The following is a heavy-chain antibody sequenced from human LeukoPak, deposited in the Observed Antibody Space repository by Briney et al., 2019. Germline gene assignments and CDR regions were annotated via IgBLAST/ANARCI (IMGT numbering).Heavy chain of an antibody. CDR1: GFTFSSYE. J-gene: IGHJ5*02. Sequence: GGSLRLSCVASGFTFSSYEMNWVRQAPGKGLEWVSHISSGSSIIKYTDSVEGRFTISRDNAKNSLFLQMNSLTAEDTALYYCASWDGYNFDLWGQGTPVTVSS. CDR2: ISSGSSII. D-gene: IGHD5-24*01. V-gene: IGHV3-48*03. CDR3: ASWDGYNFDL.